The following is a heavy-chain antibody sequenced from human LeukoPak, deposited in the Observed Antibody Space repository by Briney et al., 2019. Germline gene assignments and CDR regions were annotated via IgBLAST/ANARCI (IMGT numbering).Heavy chain of an antibody. CDR3: ARDWNSGYCSGGSCYSSYYYYGMDV. CDR2: IWYDGSNK. CDR1: GFTFSSYG. Sequence: PGGSLRLSCAASGFTFSSYGMHWVRQAPGKGLEWVAVIWYDGSNKYYADSVKGRFTISRDNSKNTLYLQMNSLRAEDTAVYYCARDWNSGYCSGGSCYSSYYYYGMDVWGQGTTVTVSS. J-gene: IGHJ6*02. D-gene: IGHD2-15*01. V-gene: IGHV3-33*08.